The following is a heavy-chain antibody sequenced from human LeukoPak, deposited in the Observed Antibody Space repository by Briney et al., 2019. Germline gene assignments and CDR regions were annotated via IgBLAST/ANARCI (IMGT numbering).Heavy chain of an antibody. D-gene: IGHD3-22*01. J-gene: IGHJ4*02. Sequence: GGSLRLSCVASGFPFSTHAMSWVRLAPGKGLEWVSAIGGSDGTTYYADSVKGRFTISRDNSKDTLYLQMNSLRVEDTATYYCAKRDSSGSYPYYFDYWGQGTLVTVPS. CDR2: IGGSDGTT. CDR3: AKRDSSGSYPYYFDY. CDR1: GFPFSTHA. V-gene: IGHV3-23*01.